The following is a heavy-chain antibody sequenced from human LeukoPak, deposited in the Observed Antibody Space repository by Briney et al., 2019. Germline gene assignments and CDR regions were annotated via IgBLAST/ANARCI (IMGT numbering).Heavy chain of an antibody. CDR3: ARDRTDLDY. CDR2: ISTYNGHT. V-gene: IGHV1-18*01. J-gene: IGHJ4*02. D-gene: IGHD3/OR15-3a*01. CDR1: GYTFTSYG. Sequence: ASVKVSCKASGYTFTSYGIRWVRQAPGQGLEWMGWISTYNGHTNYAQKFQGRVTVTTDTSTSTAYMELRSLRSDDTAVYYCARDRTDLDYWGQGTLVTVSS.